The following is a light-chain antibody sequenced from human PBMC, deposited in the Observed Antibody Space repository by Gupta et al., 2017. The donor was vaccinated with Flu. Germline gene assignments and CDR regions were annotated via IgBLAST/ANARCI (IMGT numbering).Light chain of an antibody. CDR3: AAWDDSLNGPV. CDR1: GSNIGSNT. CDR2: SSD. Sequence: QSVLTQPPSASGTPGQRVTLSCSGSGSNIGSNTVTWYQQLPGTAPKLLIYSSDQRPSGVPDRFSGSRSGTSASLAISGLQSEDEADYYCAAWDDSLNGPVFGGGTKLTV. V-gene: IGLV1-44*01. J-gene: IGLJ3*02.